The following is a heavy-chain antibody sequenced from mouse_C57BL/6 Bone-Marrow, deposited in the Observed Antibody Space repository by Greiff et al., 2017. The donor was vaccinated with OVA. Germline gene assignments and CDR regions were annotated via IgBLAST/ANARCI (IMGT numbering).Heavy chain of an antibody. V-gene: IGHV5-12*01. J-gene: IGHJ1*03. CDR2: ISNGGGST. D-gene: IGHD1-1*01. Sequence: EVQLQESGGGLVQPGGSLKFSCAASGFTFSDYYMYWVRQTPEKRLEWVAYISNGGGSTYYPDTVKGRFTISRDNAKNTLYLQMSRLKSEDTAMYYCARHGGYYGSSYDWYFDVWGTGTTVTVSS. CDR1: GFTFSDYY. CDR3: ARHGGYYGSSYDWYFDV.